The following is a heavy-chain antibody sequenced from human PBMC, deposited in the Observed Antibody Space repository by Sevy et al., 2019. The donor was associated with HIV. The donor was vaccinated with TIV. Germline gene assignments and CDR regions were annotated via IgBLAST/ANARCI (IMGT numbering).Heavy chain of an antibody. J-gene: IGHJ4*02. CDR2: ISSSGNTI. D-gene: IGHD3-9*01. Sequence: GGSLRLSCAVSGFTFSSYNMNWVRQAPGKGLEWLSYISSSGNTIYYADSVKGRFTISRDNAKHCLYLQMNSLRAEDTAVYCYARVQSVAVTGWTPFDYWGQGTLVTVSS. CDR1: GFTFSSYN. V-gene: IGHV3-48*01. CDR3: ARVQSVAVTGWTPFDY.